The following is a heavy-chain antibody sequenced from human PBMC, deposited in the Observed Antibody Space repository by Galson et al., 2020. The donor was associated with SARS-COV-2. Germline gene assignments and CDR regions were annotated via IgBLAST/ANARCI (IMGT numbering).Heavy chain of an antibody. CDR2: ISSSSSYI. J-gene: IGHJ6*02. D-gene: IGHD5-18*01. CDR3: ASGPVDTAIHYYYGMDV. V-gene: IGHV3-21*01. Sequence: NSGGSLRLSCAASGFTFSSYSMNWVRQAPGKGLEWVSSISSSSSYIYYEDSVKGRFTISRDNAKNSLYLQMNSLRAEDTAVYYCASGPVDTAIHYYYGMDVWGQGTTVTVSS. CDR1: GFTFSSYS.